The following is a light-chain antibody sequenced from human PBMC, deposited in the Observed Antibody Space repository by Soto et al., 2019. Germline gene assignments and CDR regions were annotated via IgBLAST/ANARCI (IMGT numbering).Light chain of an antibody. V-gene: IGLV7-43*01. CDR1: TGAVTSDYY. CDR3: LLYHGAAQV. J-gene: IGLJ3*02. CDR2: STY. Sequence: QAVVTQEPSLTVSPGGTVTLTCASSTGAVTSDYYPNWLQQKPGQAPRSLIHSTYTRHFWTPARFSGSLLGGKAALTVSEGQPEDEADYYCLLYHGAAQVFGGGTQLTVL.